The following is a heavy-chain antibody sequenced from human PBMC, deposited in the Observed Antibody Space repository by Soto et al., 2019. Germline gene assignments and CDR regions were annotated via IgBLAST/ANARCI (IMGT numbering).Heavy chain of an antibody. D-gene: IGHD3-10*01. CDR3: MNLYSYGSGSYYK. Sequence: EVQLLESGGGLVQPVGSLRLSCAASGFTFSTYAMSWVRQAPGKGLEWVSGMSGSGGSTYYADSVKGRFTISRDNSKNTLYLQMNSLRAEDTAVYYCMNLYSYGSGSYYKWGQGTLVTVSS. CDR2: MSGSGGST. J-gene: IGHJ4*02. V-gene: IGHV3-23*01. CDR1: GFTFSTYA.